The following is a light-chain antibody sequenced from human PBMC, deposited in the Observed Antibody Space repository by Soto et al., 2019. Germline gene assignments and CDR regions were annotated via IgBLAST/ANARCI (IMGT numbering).Light chain of an antibody. CDR2: AAS. CDR3: QQYFSYPPWT. Sequence: IQMTQSPSTQSSSLGDRFTITCRVSQGISSYLAWYQQKPGKAPKLLIYAASTLQSGVPSRFSGSGSGTDFTLTISCLQSEDFATYYCQQYFSYPPWTFGQGTKVDIK. CDR1: QGISSY. V-gene: IGKV1-8*01. J-gene: IGKJ1*01.